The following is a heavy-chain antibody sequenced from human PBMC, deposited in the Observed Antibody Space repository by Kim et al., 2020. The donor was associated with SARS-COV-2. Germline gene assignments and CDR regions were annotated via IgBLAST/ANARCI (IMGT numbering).Heavy chain of an antibody. J-gene: IGHJ6*02. CDR1: GYTFTSYD. V-gene: IGHV1-8*01. CDR3: ARGRRITMVRGVLGYGMDV. Sequence: ASVKVSCKASGYTFTSYDINWVRQATGQGLEWMGWMNPNSGNTGYAQKFQGRVTMTRNTSISTDYMELSSLRSEDTAVYYCARGRRITMVRGVLGYGMDVWGQGTTVTVSS. D-gene: IGHD3-10*01. CDR2: MNPNSGNT.